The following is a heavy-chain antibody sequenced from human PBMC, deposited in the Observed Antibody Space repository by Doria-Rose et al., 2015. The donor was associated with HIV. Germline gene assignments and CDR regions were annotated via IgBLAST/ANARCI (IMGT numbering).Heavy chain of an antibody. D-gene: IGHD6-13*01. CDR3: ARIKSSRWYHKYYFDF. CDR2: IFSDDER. CDR1: GVSLSSPGMG. J-gene: IGHJ4*02. Sequence: QVTLKESGPVLVKPTETLTLTCTVSGVSLSSPGMGVSWIRQPPGKALEWLANIFSDDERSYKTSLKIRLTITRDNSKSQVVLTMTDMDAVDTATYYCARIKSSRWYHKYYFDFWGQGTLVIVPA. V-gene: IGHV2-26*01.